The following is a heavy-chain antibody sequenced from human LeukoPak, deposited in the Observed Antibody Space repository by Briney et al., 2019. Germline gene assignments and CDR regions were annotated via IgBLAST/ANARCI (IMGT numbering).Heavy chain of an antibody. D-gene: IGHD3-3*01. J-gene: IGHJ4*02. CDR1: GFTFSSYW. CDR3: ASPSKSGAGNFDY. CDR2: ISSDGSST. Sequence: HPGGSLRLSCAASGFTFSSYWMYWVRQAPGKGLVWVSRISSDGSSTSYADSVKGRFTISRDNAKNTLYLQMNSLRAEDTAVYYCASPSKSGAGNFDYWGQGTLVTVSS. V-gene: IGHV3-74*01.